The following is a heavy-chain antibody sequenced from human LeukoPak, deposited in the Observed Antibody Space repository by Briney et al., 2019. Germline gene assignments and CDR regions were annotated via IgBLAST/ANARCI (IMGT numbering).Heavy chain of an antibody. D-gene: IGHD3-22*01. Sequence: GGSLRLSCAASGFTFDDYAMHWVRQAPGKGLEWVSGISWNSGSIGYADSVKGRFTISRDNAKNSLYLQMNSLRAEDTALYYCAKDSGYYDSSGYYHYWGQGTLVTVSS. CDR1: GFTFDDYA. V-gene: IGHV3-9*01. CDR2: ISWNSGSI. CDR3: AKDSGYYDSSGYYHY. J-gene: IGHJ4*02.